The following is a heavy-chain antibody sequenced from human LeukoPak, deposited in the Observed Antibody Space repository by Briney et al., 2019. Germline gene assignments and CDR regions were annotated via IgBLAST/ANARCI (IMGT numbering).Heavy chain of an antibody. V-gene: IGHV4-39*02. D-gene: IGHD2-21*02. Sequence: SETLSLTCTVSGGSISNSNYYWGWIRQPPGKGLEWIGGAYYSGTTYYSPSLKSRVTISVDTSRNHFSLNLTSVTAADTAVYYCARTRGVGGDCYFDYWGQGTLVTVSS. J-gene: IGHJ4*02. CDR2: AYYSGTT. CDR3: ARTRGVGGDCYFDY. CDR1: GGSISNSNYY.